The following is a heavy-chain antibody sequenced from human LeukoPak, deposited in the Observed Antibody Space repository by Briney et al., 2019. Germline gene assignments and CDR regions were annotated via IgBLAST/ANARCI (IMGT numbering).Heavy chain of an antibody. Sequence: PSETLSLTCTVSGGSISSYSWSWIRQPAGKGLECIGHISPNGSTNYNPSLKSRVTMSVDTSKNQFSLKLSSVTAADTAVYYCARQELYYYYMDVWGKGTTVTVSS. CDR3: ARQELYYYYMDV. CDR1: GGSISSYS. CDR2: ISPNGST. V-gene: IGHV4-4*07. D-gene: IGHD1-7*01. J-gene: IGHJ6*03.